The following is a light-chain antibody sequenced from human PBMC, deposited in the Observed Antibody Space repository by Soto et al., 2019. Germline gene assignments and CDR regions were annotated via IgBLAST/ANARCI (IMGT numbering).Light chain of an antibody. CDR2: DAS. CDR1: QDISTY. Sequence: DIQMTQSPSSLSASVGDRVTITCQASQDISTYLNWYQHKSGKAPKLLIYDASNLETGVPSRFSGSGSGTDFTFTISCLQPEDIATYYCQQYDNLFTFGPGTKVDIK. V-gene: IGKV1-33*01. CDR3: QQYDNLFT. J-gene: IGKJ3*01.